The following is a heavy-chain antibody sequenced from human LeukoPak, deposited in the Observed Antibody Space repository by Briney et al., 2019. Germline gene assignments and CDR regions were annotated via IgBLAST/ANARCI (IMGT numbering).Heavy chain of an antibody. Sequence: SSETLSLTCTVSGGSISSGGYYWSWIRQPPGKGLEWIGYIYHSGSTYYNPSLKSRVTISVDRSKNQFSLKLSSVTAADTAVYYCARAGEWLQFHWYFDRWGRGTLVTVSS. V-gene: IGHV4-30-2*01. J-gene: IGHJ2*01. CDR1: GGSISSGGYY. D-gene: IGHD5-24*01. CDR2: IYHSGST. CDR3: ARAGEWLQFHWYFDR.